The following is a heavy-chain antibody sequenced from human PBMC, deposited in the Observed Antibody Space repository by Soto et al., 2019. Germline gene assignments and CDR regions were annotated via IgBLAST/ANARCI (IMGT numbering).Heavy chain of an antibody. D-gene: IGHD3-10*01. Sequence: ASVKVSCQASGYTFTSYGISWVRQAPGQGLEWMGWISAYNGNTNYAQKLQGRVTMTTDTSTSTAYMELRSLRSDDTAVYYCARDRVRGAKRGFNWFDPWGQGTLVTVSS. CDR3: ARDRVRGAKRGFNWFDP. CDR1: GYTFTSYG. V-gene: IGHV1-18*04. CDR2: ISAYNGNT. J-gene: IGHJ5*02.